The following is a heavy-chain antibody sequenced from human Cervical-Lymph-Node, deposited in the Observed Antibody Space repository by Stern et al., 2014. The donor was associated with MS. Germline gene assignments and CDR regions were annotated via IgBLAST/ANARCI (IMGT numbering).Heavy chain of an antibody. CDR3: ARQRYFDY. V-gene: IGHV5-51*01. J-gene: IGHJ4*02. CDR1: GYTFTSYW. CDR2: IFPGGSDI. Sequence: EVQLVQSGPEVKRPGESLKISCQASGYTFTSYWIGWVRQMPGKGLEWIAIIFPGGSDIRYNPSFQGQVTISADKSSSPAYLQWNNLKASDTAIYYCARQRYFDYWGQGTLVTVSS.